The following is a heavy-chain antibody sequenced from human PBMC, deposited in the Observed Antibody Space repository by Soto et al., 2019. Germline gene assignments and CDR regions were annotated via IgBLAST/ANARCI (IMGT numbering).Heavy chain of an antibody. Sequence: QLQLQESGPGLVKPSETLSLTCTVSGGSLSSSSYYWGWIRQPPGKGLEWIGNIFYSWNTYSNPSLKSRVTISVDTSTNQCSLKLSSVTAADTGVYYCALRQHTGPAATGRLDPWGQGTLVTVSS. J-gene: IGHJ5*02. CDR3: ALRQHTGPAATGRLDP. D-gene: IGHD2-15*01. CDR1: GGSLSSSSYY. V-gene: IGHV4-39*01. CDR2: IFYSWNT.